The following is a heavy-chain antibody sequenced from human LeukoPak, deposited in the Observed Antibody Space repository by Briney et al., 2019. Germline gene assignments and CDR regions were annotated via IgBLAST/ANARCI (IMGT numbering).Heavy chain of an antibody. Sequence: NPSETLSLTCTVSGGSISSYYWSWIRQPPGKGLEWIGYIYYSGSTNCNPSLKSRVTISVDTSKNQFSLKLSSVTAADTAVYYCARGGGGYYLYYYYYYMDVWGKGTTVTISS. CDR1: GGSISSYY. CDR3: ARGGGGYYLYYYYYYMDV. V-gene: IGHV4-59*01. CDR2: IYYSGST. J-gene: IGHJ6*03. D-gene: IGHD3-22*01.